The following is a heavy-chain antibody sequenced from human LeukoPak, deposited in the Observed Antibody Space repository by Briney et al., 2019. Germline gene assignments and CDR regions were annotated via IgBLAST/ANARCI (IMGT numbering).Heavy chain of an antibody. CDR2: IYTSGST. CDR1: GGSISSYY. Sequence: SETLSLTCTVSGGSISSYYWSWIRQPAGKGLEWIGRIYTSGSTNYNPSLKSRVTMSVDTSKNQFSLKLSSVTAADTAVYYCARVYYDSSGYYYFDYWGQGTLVAVSS. V-gene: IGHV4-4*07. D-gene: IGHD3-22*01. J-gene: IGHJ4*02. CDR3: ARVYYDSSGYYYFDY.